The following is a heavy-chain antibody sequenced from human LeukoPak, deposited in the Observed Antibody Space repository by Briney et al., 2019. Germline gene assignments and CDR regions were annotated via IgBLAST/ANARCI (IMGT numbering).Heavy chain of an antibody. CDR1: VYSISSGYY. V-gene: IGHV4-38-2*02. CDR2: VYHSGST. Sequence: SETLSLTCTVSVYSISSGYYWVWIRQPPGKGLEWIGSVYHSGSTYYNPSLKSRVTTSADTSKNQFSLKLSSVTAADTAVYYCARDNDYCMDVWGKGTTVTVSS. J-gene: IGHJ6*03. CDR3: ARDNDYCMDV.